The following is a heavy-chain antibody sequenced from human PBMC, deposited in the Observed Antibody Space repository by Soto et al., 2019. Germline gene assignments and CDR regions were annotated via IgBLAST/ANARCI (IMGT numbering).Heavy chain of an antibody. D-gene: IGHD2-15*01. V-gene: IGHV3-21*01. CDR3: AREMRDCSGSSCYSFDPFCY. Sequence: EVQLVESGGGLVKPGGSLRLSCAASGFTFSSYSMNWVRQAPGKGLEWVSSISSSSSYIYYADSVKGRFTISRDNAKNSLYLQMNSLRAEDTAVYYCAREMRDCSGSSCYSFDPFCYWGQGTLVTVSS. J-gene: IGHJ4*02. CDR2: ISSSSSYI. CDR1: GFTFSSYS.